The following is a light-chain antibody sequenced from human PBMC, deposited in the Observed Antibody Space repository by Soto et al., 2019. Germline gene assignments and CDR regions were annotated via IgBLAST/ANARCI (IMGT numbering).Light chain of an antibody. CDR2: DAS. Sequence: EIVLTQYPATLSLPPGERATLSCRASQYITIYLAWYQQKPGQAPRLLIYDASNRATGIPARFSGSGSGTDFTLTISSLEPDDFAVYYCQQRADWPITFGQGTRLENK. V-gene: IGKV3-11*01. J-gene: IGKJ5*01. CDR3: QQRADWPIT. CDR1: QYITIY.